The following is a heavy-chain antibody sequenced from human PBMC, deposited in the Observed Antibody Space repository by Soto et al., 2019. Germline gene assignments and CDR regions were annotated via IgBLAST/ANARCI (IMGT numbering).Heavy chain of an antibody. D-gene: IGHD3-3*01. Sequence: QLQLQESGPGLVKPSETLSLTCTVSGGSISSSSYYWGWIRQPPGKGLEWIGSIYYSGSTYYNPSLKSRVTISVDTSKNQFSLKLSSVTAADTAVYYCARLSDFWSGYHPQGGVPGYWGQGTLVTVSS. V-gene: IGHV4-39*01. CDR2: IYYSGST. CDR1: GGSISSSSYY. J-gene: IGHJ4*02. CDR3: ARLSDFWSGYHPQGGVPGY.